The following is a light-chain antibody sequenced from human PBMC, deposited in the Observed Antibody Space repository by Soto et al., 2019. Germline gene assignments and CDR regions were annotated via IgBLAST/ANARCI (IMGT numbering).Light chain of an antibody. CDR3: QQYDRLPWT. CDR2: DAS. Sequence: DFPRNQSPSSLSASIGDRLTITCQASQDVSHFLNWFQQRPGKAPKLLIYDASTLERGVPSRFSGRGSGSRFTFTITSLQPEDIATYYCQQYDRLPWTFGQGTEADNK. J-gene: IGKJ1*01. CDR1: QDVSHF. V-gene: IGKV1-33*01.